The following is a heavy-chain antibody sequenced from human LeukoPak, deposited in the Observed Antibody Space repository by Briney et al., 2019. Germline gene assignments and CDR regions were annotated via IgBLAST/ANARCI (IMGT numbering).Heavy chain of an antibody. J-gene: IGHJ6*03. CDR1: GFTFSSYW. Sequence: GGSLRLSCAASGFTFSSYWMSWVRQAPGKGLEWVANIKQDGSEKYYVDSVKGRFTISRDNAKNSLYLQMNSLRAEDTAVYYCARGVGQWLVRVYYYYMDVWGKGTMVTVSS. D-gene: IGHD6-19*01. CDR2: IKQDGSEK. CDR3: ARGVGQWLVRVYYYYMDV. V-gene: IGHV3-7*01.